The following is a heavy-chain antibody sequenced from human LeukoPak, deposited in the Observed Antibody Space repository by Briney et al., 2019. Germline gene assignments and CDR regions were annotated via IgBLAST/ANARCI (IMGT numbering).Heavy chain of an antibody. CDR3: AKTGSLFGRFLDH. V-gene: IGHV4-59*01. D-gene: IGHD3-10*02. J-gene: IGHJ4*02. Sequence: SETLSLTCSVFADSMNNYYWTWIRQPPGKGLEWVGNMHPGGTTKFHPSLKGRVTMSIDTSNKQFSLRLRSVTAADTATYYCAKTGSLFGRFLDHWGPGALVIVSS. CDR1: ADSMNNYY. CDR2: MHPGGTT.